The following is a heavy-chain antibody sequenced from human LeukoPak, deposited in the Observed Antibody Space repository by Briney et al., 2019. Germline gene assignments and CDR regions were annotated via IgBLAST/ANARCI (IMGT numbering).Heavy chain of an antibody. CDR2: ISGSGGST. J-gene: IGHJ3*02. Sequence: GGSLRLSCAASGFTFSSYAMSWVRQAPGKGLEWVSAISGSGGSTYYADSVKGRFTISRDNSKNTLYLQMNSLRTEDTAVYYCAKGIAARPSAFDIWGQGTMVTVSS. D-gene: IGHD6-6*01. CDR3: AKGIAARPSAFDI. V-gene: IGHV3-23*01. CDR1: GFTFSSYA.